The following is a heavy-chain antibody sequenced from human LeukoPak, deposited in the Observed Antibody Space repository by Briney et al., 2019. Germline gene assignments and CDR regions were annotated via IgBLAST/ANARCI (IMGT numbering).Heavy chain of an antibody. Sequence: SQTLSLTCAISGDSFSSNSAAWNWIRQSPSRGLEWLGATYYRSKFFNDYAVSVKSRITINPDTSKNQFSLHLNSVTPEDTALYYCARAAKGYYYGVDVWGQGTTVTVSS. J-gene: IGHJ6*02. V-gene: IGHV6-1*01. CDR1: GDSFSSNSAA. CDR3: ARAAKGYYYGVDV. CDR2: TYYRSKFFN.